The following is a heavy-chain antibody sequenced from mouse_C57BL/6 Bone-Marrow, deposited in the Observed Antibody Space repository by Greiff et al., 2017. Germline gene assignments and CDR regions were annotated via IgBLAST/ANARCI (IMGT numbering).Heavy chain of an antibody. Sequence: VQLHQPGAELVRPGTSVKLSCKASGYTFTSYWMHWVKQRPGQGLEWIGVIDPSDSYTNYNQKFKGKATLTVDTSSSTAYMQLSSLTSEDSAVYYCARYDYDPYYYARDYWGQGTAVTVSS. D-gene: IGHD2-4*01. CDR1: GYTFTSYW. CDR3: ARYDYDPYYYARDY. J-gene: IGHJ4*01. V-gene: IGHV1-59*01. CDR2: IDPSDSYT.